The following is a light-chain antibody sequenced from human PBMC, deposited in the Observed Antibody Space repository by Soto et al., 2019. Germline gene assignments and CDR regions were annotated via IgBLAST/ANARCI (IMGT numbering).Light chain of an antibody. J-gene: IGKJ1*01. CDR3: QHRSNWPQWT. CDR1: QSVGTY. V-gene: IGKV3-11*01. Sequence: ETVLTQSPATLSLSPGERATLSCRASQSVGTYLAWYQRKPGQAPRLLIYDASNRATGIPARFSGSGSGTDFTLTISSLEPEDFAVYYCQHRSNWPQWTFGQGTKVDIK. CDR2: DAS.